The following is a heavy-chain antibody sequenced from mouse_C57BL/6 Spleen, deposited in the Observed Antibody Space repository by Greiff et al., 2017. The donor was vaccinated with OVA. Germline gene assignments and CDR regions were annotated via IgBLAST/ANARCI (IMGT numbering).Heavy chain of an antibody. CDR2: IDPETGGT. J-gene: IGHJ2*01. CDR3: TTPRGSSGPFDY. D-gene: IGHD3-2*02. Sequence: VQLQQSGAELVRPGASVTLSCKASGYTFTDYEMHWVKQTPVHGLEWIGAIDPETGGTAYNQKFKGKAILTADKSSSTAYMELRSLTSEDSAVYYCTTPRGSSGPFDYWGQGTTLTVSS. V-gene: IGHV1-15*01. CDR1: GYTFTDYE.